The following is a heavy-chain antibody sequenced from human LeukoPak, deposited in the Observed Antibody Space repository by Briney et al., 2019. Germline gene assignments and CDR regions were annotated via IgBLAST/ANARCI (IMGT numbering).Heavy chain of an antibody. CDR3: ARGHLYSYYYYVMGV. J-gene: IGHJ6*02. D-gene: IGHD3-16*01. V-gene: IGHV4-34*01. CDR2: INHSGST. CDR1: GGSFSGYY. Sequence: SETLSLTCAVYGGSFSGYYWSWIRQPPGKGLEWIGEINHSGSTNYNPSLKSRVTISVDTSKNQFSLKLSSVTAADTAVYYCARGHLYSYYYYVMGVWGQGTTVTVS.